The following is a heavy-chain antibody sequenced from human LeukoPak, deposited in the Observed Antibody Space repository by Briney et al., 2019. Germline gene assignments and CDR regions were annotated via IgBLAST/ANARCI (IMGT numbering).Heavy chain of an antibody. Sequence: PSETLSLTCTVSGGSISSGNYYWSWIRQPAGKGLEWIGHIYTSGSTNYNPSLKSRVTISVDTSKNQFSLKLSSLTAADTAVCYCAREGYDSLWGQGTLVTVSS. V-gene: IGHV4-61*09. CDR2: IYTSGST. CDR3: AREGYDSL. D-gene: IGHD3-3*01. CDR1: GGSISSGNYY. J-gene: IGHJ4*02.